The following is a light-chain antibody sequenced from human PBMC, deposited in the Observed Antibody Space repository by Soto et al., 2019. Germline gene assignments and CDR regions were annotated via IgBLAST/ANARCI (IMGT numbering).Light chain of an antibody. CDR1: SSDVGGYNY. J-gene: IGLJ1*01. Sequence: QSALTQPASVSGSPGQSITISCTGTSSDVGGYNYVSWYQQHPGKAPKLMIYDVNNRPSGVSYRFSGSKSGNTASLTISGRQAEDEADYYCSSYTSSSTLVFGTRTKVTVL. V-gene: IGLV2-14*03. CDR3: SSYTSSSTLV. CDR2: DVN.